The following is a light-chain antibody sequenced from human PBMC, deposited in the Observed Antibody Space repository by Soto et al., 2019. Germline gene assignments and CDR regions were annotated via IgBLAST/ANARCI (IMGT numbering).Light chain of an antibody. CDR1: QTISSW. CDR3: QHYESFPEA. V-gene: IGKV1-5*03. Sequence: PMSLSLSTLSGKEEDRPTITCRASQTISSWMAWYQQKPGKAPKLLIYKASTLKSGVPSRFSGSGSGTECTLTIISLQPDDFATYYCQHYESFPEAFAQRAKV. J-gene: IGKJ1*01. CDR2: KAS.